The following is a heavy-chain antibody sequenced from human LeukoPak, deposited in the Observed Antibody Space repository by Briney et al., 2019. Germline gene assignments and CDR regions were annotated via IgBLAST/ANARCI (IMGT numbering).Heavy chain of an antibody. J-gene: IGHJ4*02. CDR2: IYYSGST. V-gene: IGHV4-59*08. CDR1: GDSISGFH. D-gene: IGHD3-10*01. CDR3: ARNDYYGSGSKRFDY. Sequence: SETLSLTCTVSGDSISGFHWSWIRQPPGKGLEWIGYIYYSGSTNYNPSLKSRVTISVDTSKNQFSLKLSSVTAADTAVYYCARNDYYGSGSKRFDYWGQGTLVTVSS.